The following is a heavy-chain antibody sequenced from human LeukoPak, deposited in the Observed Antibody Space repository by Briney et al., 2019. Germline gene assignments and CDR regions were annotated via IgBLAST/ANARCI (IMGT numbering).Heavy chain of an antibody. Sequence: WETLSLTCTVSGGSISSSSYYWGWIRQPPGKGLVWIGSIYYSGSTYYNPSLKSRVTISVDTSKNQFSLKLSSVTAADTAVYYCARGYYDSSGYYLPGDYWGQGTLVTVSS. CDR1: GGSISSSSYY. V-gene: IGHV4-39*07. CDR2: IYYSGST. D-gene: IGHD3-22*01. CDR3: ARGYYDSSGYYLPGDY. J-gene: IGHJ4*02.